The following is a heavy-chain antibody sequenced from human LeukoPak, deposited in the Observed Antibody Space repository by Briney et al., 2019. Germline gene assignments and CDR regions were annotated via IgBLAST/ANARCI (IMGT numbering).Heavy chain of an antibody. CDR1: GFTVSSNY. CDR3: ARVRGGSGWYDY. J-gene: IGHJ4*02. CDR2: IYSGGST. D-gene: IGHD6-19*01. Sequence: GGSLRLSCAASGFTVSSNYMSWVRQAPGKGLEWVSVIYSGGSTYYADSVKGGFTISRDNSKNTLYLQMNSLRAEDTAVYYCARVRGGSGWYDYWGQGTLVTVSS. V-gene: IGHV3-66*01.